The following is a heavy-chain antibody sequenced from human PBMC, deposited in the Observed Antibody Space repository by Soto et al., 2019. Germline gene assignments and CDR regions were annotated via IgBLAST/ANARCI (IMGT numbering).Heavy chain of an antibody. V-gene: IGHV3-15*07. CDR2: IKSKTDGGTT. J-gene: IGHJ4*02. CDR3: TTDYYGRAGDLDY. CDR1: GFTFSNAW. Sequence: GGSLRLSCAASGFTFSNAWMNWVRQAPGKGLEWVGRIKSKTDGGTTDYAAPVKGRFTISRDDSKNTLYLQMNSLKTEDTAVYYCTTDYYGRAGDLDYWGQGTLVTVSS. D-gene: IGHD2-21*02.